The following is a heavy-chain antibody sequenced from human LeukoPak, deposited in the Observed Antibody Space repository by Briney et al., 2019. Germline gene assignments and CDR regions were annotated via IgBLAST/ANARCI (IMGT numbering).Heavy chain of an antibody. CDR3: ARPIAVAGLCVFDI. D-gene: IGHD6-19*01. Sequence: PSETLSLTCAVYGGSFSGYYWSWIRQPPGKGLEWIGEINHSGSTNYNPSLKSRVTISLDTSKNQFSLKLSSVTAADTAVYYCARPIAVAGLCVFDIWGQGTMVTVSS. CDR1: GGSFSGYY. J-gene: IGHJ3*02. V-gene: IGHV4-34*01. CDR2: INHSGST.